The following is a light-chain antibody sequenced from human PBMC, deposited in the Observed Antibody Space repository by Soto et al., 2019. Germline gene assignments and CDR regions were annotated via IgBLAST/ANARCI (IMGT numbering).Light chain of an antibody. V-gene: IGKV3-20*01. CDR1: QDIRSNY. J-gene: IGKJ1*01. CDR3: QQYDSSPGT. Sequence: ETVLTQSPGTLSLSPGERATLSCRASQDIRSNYLAWYRQTPGQAPRLLIYGASKRASGIADRFSGSGSGTDFTLIIRTLEPDDFALSYCQQYDSSPGTFGQGTKVEIK. CDR2: GAS.